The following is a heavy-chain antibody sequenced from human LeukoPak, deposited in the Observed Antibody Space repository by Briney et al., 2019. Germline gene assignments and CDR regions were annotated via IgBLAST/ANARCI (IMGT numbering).Heavy chain of an antibody. J-gene: IGHJ1*01. CDR3: ASEDYYDSSAYYYRNFQQ. CDR1: GFTFSSNT. V-gene: IGHV3-21*01. D-gene: IGHD3-22*01. CDR2: ISSSSYM. Sequence: GGSLRLSCAASGFTFSSNTMNWVRQAPGKGLEWVSSISSSSYMNYADSVRGRFTISRDNAKNSLYLQMNSLRAEDTAVYYCASEDYYDSSAYYYRNFQQWGQGTLVTVSS.